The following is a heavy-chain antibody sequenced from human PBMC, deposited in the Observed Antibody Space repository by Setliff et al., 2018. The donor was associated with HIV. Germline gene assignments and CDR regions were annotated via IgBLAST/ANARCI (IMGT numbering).Heavy chain of an antibody. CDR1: GFTFNNAW. Sequence: GGSLRLSCAASGFTFNNAWMSWVRQAPGKGLEWVGRIKIKTDGGTTDYAAPVKGRFTISRDDSKNTLYLQMNSLKTEDTAVYYCTTVEGGWYSHWGQGTLVTVSS. J-gene: IGHJ4*02. D-gene: IGHD6-19*01. V-gene: IGHV3-15*01. CDR2: IKIKTDGGTT. CDR3: TTVEGGWYSH.